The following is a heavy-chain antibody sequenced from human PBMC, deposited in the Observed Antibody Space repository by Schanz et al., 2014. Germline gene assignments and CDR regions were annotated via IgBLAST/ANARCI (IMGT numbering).Heavy chain of an antibody. V-gene: IGHV3-74*01. CDR2: INSDGTTT. CDR3: ARDLLVSHYDFWSGNDY. J-gene: IGHJ4*02. D-gene: IGHD3-3*01. Sequence: EVQLVESGGGLVKPGGSLRLSCAASGFTFSDAWMTWVRQAPGKGLEWVSHINSDGTTTTYADSVKGRFTISRDNAENTLYLQMNSLRVEDTAVYYCARDLLVSHYDFWSGNDYWGQGTLVTVSS. CDR1: GFTFSDAW.